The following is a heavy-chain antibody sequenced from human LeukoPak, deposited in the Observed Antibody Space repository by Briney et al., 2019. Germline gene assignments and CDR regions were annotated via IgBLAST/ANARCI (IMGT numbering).Heavy chain of an antibody. J-gene: IGHJ3*02. Sequence: GGSLRLSCAASGFSFSSDWMHWVRQTPEKGLAWVSRISTEGTTTNHADSVKGRFTISRDDAKNTLYLQMNSLRPEDTALYYCARGGLEPFDIWGQGTMVTVSS. CDR3: ARGGLEPFDI. CDR2: ISTEGTTT. D-gene: IGHD1-1*01. CDR1: GFSFSSDW. V-gene: IGHV3-74*01.